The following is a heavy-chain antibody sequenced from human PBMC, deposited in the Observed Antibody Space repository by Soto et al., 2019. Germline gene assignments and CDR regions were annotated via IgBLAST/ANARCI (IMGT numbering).Heavy chain of an antibody. CDR3: ASLSQARYFNYGMDV. D-gene: IGHD3-9*01. Sequence: GESLKISFKGSGYSVTNYWITLVRQMHGKGLEYMGRVDPSDSDTRYSPSFQGRVTISADKSITTAYLQWSSLKASDNAIYYCASLSQARYFNYGMDVWGQGTTVPVYS. J-gene: IGHJ6*02. V-gene: IGHV5-10-1*01. CDR2: VDPSDSDT. CDR1: GYSVTNYW.